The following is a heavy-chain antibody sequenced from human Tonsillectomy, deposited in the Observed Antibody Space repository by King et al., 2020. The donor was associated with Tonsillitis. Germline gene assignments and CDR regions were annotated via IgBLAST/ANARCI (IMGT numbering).Heavy chain of an antibody. Sequence: VQLQQWGAGLLQPSETLALSCVVYGGSFSGYFWSWIRQSPGKGLEWIGEINHSGSTNYNPSLKSRVTISVDTPKKQFSLLLRSVTAADTAVYYCARGRWGSTWFDPWGQGSLVTVSS. CDR1: GGSFSGYF. CDR3: ARGRWGSTWFDP. V-gene: IGHV4-34*01. D-gene: IGHD3-16*01. CDR2: INHSGST. J-gene: IGHJ5*02.